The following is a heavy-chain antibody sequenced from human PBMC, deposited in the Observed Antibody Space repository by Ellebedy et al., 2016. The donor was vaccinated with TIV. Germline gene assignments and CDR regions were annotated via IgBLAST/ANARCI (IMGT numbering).Heavy chain of an antibody. Sequence: GESLKISCAASGFTFSSYGMHWVRQAPGKGLEWVAVIWYDGSNKYYADSVKGRFTISRDNSKNTLYLQMNSLRAEDTAVYYCARDLHNWDYWYFDLWGRGTLVTVSS. CDR2: IWYDGSNK. D-gene: IGHD1-20*01. CDR3: ARDLHNWDYWYFDL. V-gene: IGHV3-33*08. J-gene: IGHJ2*01. CDR1: GFTFSSYG.